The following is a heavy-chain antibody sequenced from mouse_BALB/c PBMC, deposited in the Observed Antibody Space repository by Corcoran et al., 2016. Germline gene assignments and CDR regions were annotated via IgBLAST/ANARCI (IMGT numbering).Heavy chain of an antibody. V-gene: IGHV9-3-1*01. J-gene: IGHJ4*01. CDR2: INTYTGEP. CDR3: AREPYAMDY. CDR1: WYTFTNFG. Sequence: QIQLVQSGPELKKPGETVKISCKASWYTFTNFGMNWVKQAPGKGLKWMGWINTYTGEPTYADDFKGRFAFSLETSASTAYLQINNLKNEDTATYFCAREPYAMDYWGQGTSVTVSS.